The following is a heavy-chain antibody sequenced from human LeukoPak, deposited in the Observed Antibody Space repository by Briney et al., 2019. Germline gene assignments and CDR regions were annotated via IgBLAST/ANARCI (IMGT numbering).Heavy chain of an antibody. D-gene: IGHD3-22*01. J-gene: IGHJ4*02. CDR3: ARDAVPYDSSGYYPWYFDY. CDR2: INAGNGNT. CDR1: GGTFSSYA. V-gene: IGHV1-3*01. Sequence: ASVKVSCKASGGTFSSYAMHWVRQAPGQRLEWMGWINAGNGNTKYSQKFQGRVTITRDTSASTAYMELSSLRSEDTAVYYCARDAVPYDSSGYYPWYFDYWGQGTLVTVSS.